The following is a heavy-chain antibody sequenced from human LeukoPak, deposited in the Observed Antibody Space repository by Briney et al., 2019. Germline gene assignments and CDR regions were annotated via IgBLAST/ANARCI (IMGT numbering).Heavy chain of an antibody. CDR1: GGSINSRTYY. CDR3: ARDLPQLDAFDI. J-gene: IGHJ3*02. D-gene: IGHD6-13*01. V-gene: IGHV4-61*02. CDR2: ISTSGST. Sequence: SETLSLTCTVSGGSINSRTYYWTWIRQPAGKGLEWIGRISTSGSTNYKPSLKSRVTISVDASKNQFSLKLGSVTAADTAVYYCARDLPQLDAFDIWGQGTMVTVSS.